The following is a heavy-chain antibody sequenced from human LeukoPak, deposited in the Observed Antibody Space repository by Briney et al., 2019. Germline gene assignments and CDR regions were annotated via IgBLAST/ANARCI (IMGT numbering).Heavy chain of an antibody. J-gene: IGHJ4*02. CDR2: ISYDGSKK. CDR1: GFTFSSYA. Sequence: GSLRLSCAASGFTFSSYAMHWVRQAPGKGLEWVAVISYDGSKKYYADSVKGRFTISRDNSKNTLYLQMNSLRAEDTAVYYCARVGRDTAMVYYFDYWGQGTLVTVSS. CDR3: ARVGRDTAMVYYFDY. V-gene: IGHV3-30*01. D-gene: IGHD5-18*01.